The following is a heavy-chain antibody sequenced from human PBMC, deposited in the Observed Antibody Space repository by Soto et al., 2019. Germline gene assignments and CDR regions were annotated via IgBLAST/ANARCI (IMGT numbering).Heavy chain of an antibody. CDR2: ISYDGSNQ. J-gene: IGHJ4*02. Sequence: HPXGSLRLTCSASGCTFNIYGMHWVRQAPDKGLEWVALISYDGSNQYYADSVKGRFTISRDNSKNTLFLQMNSLRADDTAVYYCAKDQASGQGSFDSWGQGTMVTVSS. CDR3: AKDQASGQGSFDS. CDR1: GCTFNIYG. V-gene: IGHV3-30*18.